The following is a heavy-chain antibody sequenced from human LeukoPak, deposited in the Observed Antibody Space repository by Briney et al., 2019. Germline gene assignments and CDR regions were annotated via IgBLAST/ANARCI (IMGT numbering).Heavy chain of an antibody. CDR1: GYTFTSYA. J-gene: IGHJ5*02. CDR3: ARATDFWSGYYFDP. D-gene: IGHD3-3*01. Sequence: GASVKVSCKASGYTFTSYAMHWVRQAPGQRLEWMGWIYGGNGNTKYSQKFQGRVTITRDTSASTAYMELSSLRSEDTAVYYCARATDFWSGYYFDPWGQGTLVTVSS. CDR2: IYGGNGNT. V-gene: IGHV1-3*01.